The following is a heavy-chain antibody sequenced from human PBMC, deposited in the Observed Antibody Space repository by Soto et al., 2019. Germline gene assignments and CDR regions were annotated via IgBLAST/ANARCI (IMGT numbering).Heavy chain of an antibody. V-gene: IGHV6-1*01. CDR1: GDSVSSNSAT. Sequence: SQTLSLTCAISGDSVSSNSATWDWIRQSPSRGLEWLGRTYYRSKWFNDYAVSVKSRITINPDTSNNQLSLQLNSVTAADTAVYYCARVPSPWGQGTLVTVSS. CDR2: TYYRSKWFN. CDR3: ARVPSP. J-gene: IGHJ5*02.